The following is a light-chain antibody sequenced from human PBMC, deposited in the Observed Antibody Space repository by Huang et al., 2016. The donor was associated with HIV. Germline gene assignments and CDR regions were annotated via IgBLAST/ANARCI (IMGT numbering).Light chain of an antibody. CDR1: QSFTNY. CDR2: YAA. V-gene: IGKV3-11*01. J-gene: IGKJ4*01. Sequence: EVVLTQSPATLSLSPGERATLSCRASQSFTNYLAWYQQKPGQPHMLLIYYAANRATGVPARFSGSGSGTDFTLTISSLEPEDFAVYYCQQRGNWPPVTFGGGTKVEIK. CDR3: QQRGNWPPVT.